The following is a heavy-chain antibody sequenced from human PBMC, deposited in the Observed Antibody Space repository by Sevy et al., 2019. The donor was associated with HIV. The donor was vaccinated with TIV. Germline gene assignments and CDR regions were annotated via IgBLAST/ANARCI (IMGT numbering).Heavy chain of an antibody. Sequence: GESLKISCKGSGYRFTSYWIGWVRQMPGKGPEWMGIISPGDSDTRYSPSFQGQVTISADKSISTAYLQWSSLKASDTAMYYCARAGISIVGYFQHWGQGTLVTVSS. D-gene: IGHD3-9*01. CDR3: ARAGISIVGYFQH. J-gene: IGHJ1*01. CDR1: GYRFTSYW. CDR2: ISPGDSDT. V-gene: IGHV5-51*01.